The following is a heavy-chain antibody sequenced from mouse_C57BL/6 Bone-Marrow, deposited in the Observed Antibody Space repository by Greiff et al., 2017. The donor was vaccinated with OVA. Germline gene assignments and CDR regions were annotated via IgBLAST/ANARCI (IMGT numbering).Heavy chain of an antibody. Sequence: EVKLVESGGDLVKPGGSLKLSCAASGFTFSSYGMSWVRQTPDKRLEWVATISRGGRYTYYPDSVKGRVPIARDNAKNTLYLQMSSLKSEDTAMDYCARQGYYGSTWFAYWGQGTLVTGSA. D-gene: IGHD1-1*01. V-gene: IGHV5-6*01. CDR1: GFTFSSYG. J-gene: IGHJ3*01. CDR3: ARQGYYGSTWFAY. CDR2: ISRGGRYT.